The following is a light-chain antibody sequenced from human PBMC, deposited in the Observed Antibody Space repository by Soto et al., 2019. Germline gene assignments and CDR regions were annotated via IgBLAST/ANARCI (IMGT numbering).Light chain of an antibody. J-gene: IGKJ5*01. CDR2: DAS. CDR3: QQRSNSIT. Sequence: EIVLTQSPATLSLSPGERATLSCRASQSVSSYLAWYQQKPGQAPRLLIYDASNRATGIPARFSGSGSGTDFTLTISSLEPEDFAGYYCQQRSNSITCGQGTRLEIK. V-gene: IGKV3-11*01. CDR1: QSVSSY.